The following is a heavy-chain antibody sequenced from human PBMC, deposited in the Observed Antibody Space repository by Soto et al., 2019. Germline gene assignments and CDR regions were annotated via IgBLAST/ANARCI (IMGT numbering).Heavy chain of an antibody. CDR2: VQPGESHI. Sequence: SGESLKISCKGSGYSFTNYWIGWVRQMPGKGLEWMGLVQPGESHIRYSPSFQGQVTISADKSISTAYLQWSSLKASDTAMYYCARTSSTWYMDVWGRGTTVTVSS. CDR1: GYSFTNYW. D-gene: IGHD6-13*01. J-gene: IGHJ6*02. V-gene: IGHV5-51*01. CDR3: ARTSSTWYMDV.